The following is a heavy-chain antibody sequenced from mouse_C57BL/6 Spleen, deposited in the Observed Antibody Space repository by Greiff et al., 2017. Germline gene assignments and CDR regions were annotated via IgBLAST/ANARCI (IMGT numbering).Heavy chain of an antibody. CDR3: ARDGYYYYFDY. D-gene: IGHD2-3*01. CDR2: IDPSDSET. J-gene: IGHJ2*01. V-gene: IGHV1-52*01. Sequence: VQLQQPGAELVRPGSSVKLSCKASGYTFTSYWMHWVKQRPIQGLEWIGNIDPSDSETHYNQKFKDKATLTVDKSSSTAYMQLSSLTSEDSAVYYCARDGYYYYFDYWGQGTTLTVSS. CDR1: GYTFTSYW.